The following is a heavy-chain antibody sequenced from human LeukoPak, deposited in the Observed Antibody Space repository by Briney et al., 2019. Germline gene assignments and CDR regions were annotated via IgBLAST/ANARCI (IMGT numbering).Heavy chain of an antibody. V-gene: IGHV4-31*03. CDR2: IYYSGST. D-gene: IGHD3-10*01. Sequence: SETLSLTCTVSGGSISSGGYYWSWIRQHPGKGLEWIGYIYYSGSTYYNPSLKSRVTISVDTSKNQFSLKLSSVTAADTAVYYCARDVGTMVRGVFLDYWGQGTLVTVSS. CDR3: ARDVGTMVRGVFLDY. J-gene: IGHJ4*02. CDR1: GGSISSGGYY.